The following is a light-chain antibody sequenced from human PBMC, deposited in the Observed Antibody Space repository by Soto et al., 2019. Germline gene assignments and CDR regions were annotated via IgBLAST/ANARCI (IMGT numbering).Light chain of an antibody. Sequence: EIVMTQSPATLSVSPGDRAPLSCRASQGVSTNLAWYQPKPGQHPRLLIYGTSTRATGVPARFSGGGSGTEFTLTINSLQSEEFAVYFCHQYNFWPTFGQGTKLDIK. V-gene: IGKV3-15*01. CDR2: GTS. CDR1: QGVSTN. J-gene: IGKJ1*01. CDR3: HQYNFWPT.